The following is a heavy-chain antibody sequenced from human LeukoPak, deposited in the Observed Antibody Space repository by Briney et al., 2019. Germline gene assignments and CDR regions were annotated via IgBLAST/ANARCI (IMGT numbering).Heavy chain of an antibody. CDR1: GFTFSSYA. J-gene: IGHJ4*02. D-gene: IGHD5-12*01. CDR3: AKTSGYDTDPFDY. Sequence: GGSLRLSCAASGFTFSSYAMSWVRQAPGKGLEWVSAISGSGGSTYYADSVKGRFTISRDNSKNTLYLQMNSLRAGDTAVYYCAKTSGYDTDPFDYWGQGTLVTVSS. CDR2: ISGSGGST. V-gene: IGHV3-23*01.